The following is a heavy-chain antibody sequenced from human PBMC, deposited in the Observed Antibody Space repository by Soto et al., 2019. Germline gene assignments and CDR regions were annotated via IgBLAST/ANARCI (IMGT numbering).Heavy chain of an antibody. Sequence: GGSLRLSCAASGFTFTSFAVSWVRQAPGKGLEWVSAISGSGGATYYADSVKGRFTVSRDNSRNTVYLQVDSRRVEDTAVYHCEKMQQSNGMDVWGQGTTVTVSS. J-gene: IGHJ6*02. CDR3: EKMQQSNGMDV. CDR2: ISGSGGAT. CDR1: GFTFTSFA. D-gene: IGHD2-8*01. V-gene: IGHV3-23*01.